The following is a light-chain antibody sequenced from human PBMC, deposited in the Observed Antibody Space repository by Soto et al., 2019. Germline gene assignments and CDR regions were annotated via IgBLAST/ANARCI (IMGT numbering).Light chain of an antibody. J-gene: IGKJ5*01. CDR2: DAS. CDR1: QSVRRS. Sequence: EVVLTPAPATMSLSPVERATLSHRASQSVRRSLDWYQQRRGQAPRLLIYDASNRATGVPARFSGSGSGTDVPLTISSLEPEAFAVSYCQQRSSGPPFTFGQGTRPEIK. V-gene: IGKV3-11*01. CDR3: QQRSSGPPFT.